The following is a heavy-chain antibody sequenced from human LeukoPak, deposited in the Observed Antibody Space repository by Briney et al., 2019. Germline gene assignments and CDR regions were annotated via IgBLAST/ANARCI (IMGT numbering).Heavy chain of an antibody. CDR2: IYHSGST. V-gene: IGHV4-38-2*02. Sequence: SETLSLTCTVSGYSISSGYYWGWIWQPPGKGLEWIGSIYHSGSTYYNPSLKSRVTISVDTSKNQFSLKLNSVTAADTAVYYCARRANSGSTKGAFDIWGQGTMVTVSS. CDR3: ARRANSGSTKGAFDI. CDR1: GYSISSGYY. J-gene: IGHJ3*02. D-gene: IGHD1-26*01.